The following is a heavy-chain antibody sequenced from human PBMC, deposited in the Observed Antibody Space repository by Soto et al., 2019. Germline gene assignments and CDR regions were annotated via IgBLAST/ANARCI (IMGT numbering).Heavy chain of an antibody. J-gene: IGHJ4*01. V-gene: IGHV3-48*02. CDR2: ISSTSTTM. CDR3: ATFVGYCTSITCRSDY. Sequence: GGSLRLSCAASGFMFSSYSMSWVRQAPGKGLEWVSYISSTSTTMYYADSVKGRFTVSRDNGKNSLYLQMHSLRDEDTALYYCATFVGYCTSITCRSDYWGHGTLVTVSS. D-gene: IGHD2-2*01. CDR1: GFMFSSYS.